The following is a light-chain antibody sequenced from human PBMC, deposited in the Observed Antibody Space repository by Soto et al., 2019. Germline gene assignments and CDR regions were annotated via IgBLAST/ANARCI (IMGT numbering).Light chain of an antibody. V-gene: IGKV3-11*01. J-gene: IGKJ1*01. CDR1: QSVKSY. CDR2: AAS. Sequence: DILLTQSPATLSSSVGDRATITCRASQSVKSYLAWYQQKSGKAPRLLIYAASNLDTGIPARFSGSGSGTDFSLTISSLEPEDFAIYDCQQSTSWPGTFGQGTKVEVK. CDR3: QQSTSWPGT.